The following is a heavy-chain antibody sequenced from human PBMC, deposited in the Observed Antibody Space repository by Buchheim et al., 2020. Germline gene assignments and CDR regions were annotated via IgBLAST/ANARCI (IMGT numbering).Heavy chain of an antibody. Sequence: QVQLVESGGGVVQPGRSLRLSCAASGFTFSSYGMHWVRQAPGKGLEWVAVISYDGSNKYYADSVKGRFTISRDNSKNTLYLQMNRLRAEDTGVYYCAKAYSSSWYYYYGMDVGGKGTT. CDR1: GFTFSSYG. J-gene: IGHJ6*04. CDR2: ISYDGSNK. V-gene: IGHV3-30*18. D-gene: IGHD6-13*01. CDR3: AKAYSSSWYYYYGMDV.